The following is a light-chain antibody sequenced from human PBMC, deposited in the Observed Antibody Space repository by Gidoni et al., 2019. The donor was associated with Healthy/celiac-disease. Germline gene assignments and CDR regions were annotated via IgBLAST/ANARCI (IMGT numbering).Light chain of an antibody. V-gene: IGKV4-1*01. CDR1: QSVLYSSNNKNY. J-gene: IGKJ2*01. Sequence: DIVITQSPASLAVSLGERATINCKSSQSVLYSSNNKNYLAWYQQKPGQPPKLLIYWASTRESGVPDRFSGSGSGTDFTLTISSLQAEDVAVYYCQQYYSTPQTFGQGTKLEIK. CDR2: WAS. CDR3: QQYYSTPQT.